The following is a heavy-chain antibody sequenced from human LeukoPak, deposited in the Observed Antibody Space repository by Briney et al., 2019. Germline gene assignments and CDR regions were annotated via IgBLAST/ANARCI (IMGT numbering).Heavy chain of an antibody. D-gene: IGHD3-22*01. V-gene: IGHV1-69*04. J-gene: IGHJ3*02. Sequence: ASVKVSCKASGGTFSSYAISWVRQAPGQGLEWMGRIIPILGIANYAQKFQGRVTITADKSTSTAYMELSSLRSEDTAVYYCARDSSGYYGNAFDIWGQGTMVTVSS. CDR1: GGTFSSYA. CDR2: IIPILGIA. CDR3: ARDSSGYYGNAFDI.